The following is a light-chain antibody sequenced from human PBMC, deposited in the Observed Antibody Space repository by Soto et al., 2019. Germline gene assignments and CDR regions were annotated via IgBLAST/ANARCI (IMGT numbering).Light chain of an antibody. J-gene: IGLJ1*01. CDR1: SSNIGSNY. CDR3: AAWDDILSGYV. V-gene: IGLV1-47*01. Sequence: QSALTQPPSASGTPGQRVTISCSGSSSNIGSNYVYWYQQLPGTAPKLLIYRNNQRPSGVPDRFSGSKSGTSASLAISGLRSEDEADYYCAAWDDILSGYVCGTGTKVTVL. CDR2: RNN.